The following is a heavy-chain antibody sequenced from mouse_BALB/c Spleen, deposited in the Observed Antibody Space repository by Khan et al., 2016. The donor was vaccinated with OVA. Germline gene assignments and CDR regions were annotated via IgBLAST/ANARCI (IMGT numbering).Heavy chain of an antibody. D-gene: IGHD1-1*01. V-gene: IGHV1-20*02. CDR3: ARKNGCDFDY. Sequence: VQLQQSGPELVKPGTSVKLSCKASGYSFTGYFMNWVMQSHGKSLEWIGRINPHIGATYYNQKFKGKSTLTVDESSSTAYLELRSLASEDSAVYYCARKNGCDFDYWGQGTTLTVSS. CDR1: GYSFTGYF. CDR2: INPHIGAT. J-gene: IGHJ2*01.